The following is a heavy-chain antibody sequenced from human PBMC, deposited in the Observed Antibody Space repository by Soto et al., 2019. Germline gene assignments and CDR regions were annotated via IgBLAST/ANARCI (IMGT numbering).Heavy chain of an antibody. CDR3: ARDMARTVGPYLDF. CDR2: IIPISGAA. J-gene: IGHJ4*02. Sequence: QVQLVQSGAEVNKPGSSVKVSCKASGGTFSNYVVNWVRQAPGQGLEWMGRIIPISGAANYAQKFQGRVRFTADKSTSTSYMELSSLRSEVTVVYYCARDMARTVGPYLDFWGQGTMVTVSA. D-gene: IGHD5-12*01. V-gene: IGHV1-69*06. CDR1: GGTFSNYV.